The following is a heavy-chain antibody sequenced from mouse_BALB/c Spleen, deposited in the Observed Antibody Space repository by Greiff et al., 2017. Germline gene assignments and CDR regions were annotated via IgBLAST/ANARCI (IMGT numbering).Heavy chain of an antibody. V-gene: IGHV7-1*02. CDR2: SRNKANDYTT. J-gene: IGHJ4*01. Sequence: EVKLVESGGGLVQPGGSLRLSCATSGFTFSDFYMEWVRQPPGKRLEWIAASRNKANDYTTEYSASVKGRFIVSRDTSQSILYLQMNALRAEDTAIYYCARDGGSSSYYYAMDYWGQGTSVTVSS. CDR1: GFTFSDFY. CDR3: ARDGGSSSYYYAMDY. D-gene: IGHD1-1*01.